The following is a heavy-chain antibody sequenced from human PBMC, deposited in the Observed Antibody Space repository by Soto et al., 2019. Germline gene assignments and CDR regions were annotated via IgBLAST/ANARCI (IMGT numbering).Heavy chain of an antibody. CDR3: ARLRITIFGVVTPDRYGMDV. V-gene: IGHV3-21*01. J-gene: IGHJ6*02. CDR1: GFTFSSYS. D-gene: IGHD3-3*01. CDR2: ISSSSSYI. Sequence: GGSLRLSCAASGFTFSSYSMNWVRQAPGEGLEWVSSISSSSSYIYYADSVKGRFTISRDNAKNSLYLQMNSLRAEDTAVYYCARLRITIFGVVTPDRYGMDVWGQGTTVTVSS.